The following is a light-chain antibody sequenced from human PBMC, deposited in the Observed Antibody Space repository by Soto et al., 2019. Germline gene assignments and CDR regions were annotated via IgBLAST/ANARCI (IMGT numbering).Light chain of an antibody. CDR3: QQYGSSPSWT. V-gene: IGKV3-20*01. CDR1: QSVSSSY. J-gene: IGKJ1*01. Sequence: EIVLTQSPGTLSLSPGERATLHCRASQSVSSSYLAWYQQTPVQAPSLXIYGASSRATGIPARFSGSGSGTDLTLTISRLEPEDFAVYYCQQYGSSPSWTFGQGTKVDIK. CDR2: GAS.